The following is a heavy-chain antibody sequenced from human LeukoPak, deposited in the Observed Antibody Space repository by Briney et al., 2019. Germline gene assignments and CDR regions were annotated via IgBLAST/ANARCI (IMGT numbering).Heavy chain of an antibody. V-gene: IGHV3-23*01. Sequence: GGSLRLSCPASGFTFSSYAMSWVRQAPGKGLEWVSGISGSGGSTYYADSVKGRLIISRDNSKNTLYLQMNSLRDDDTAVYYCAKLLHRGWGSRCAFCIRGPRAMVTVSS. CDR2: ISGSGGST. J-gene: IGHJ3*02. CDR3: AKLLHRGWGSRCAFCI. CDR1: GFTFSSYA. D-gene: IGHD1-26*01.